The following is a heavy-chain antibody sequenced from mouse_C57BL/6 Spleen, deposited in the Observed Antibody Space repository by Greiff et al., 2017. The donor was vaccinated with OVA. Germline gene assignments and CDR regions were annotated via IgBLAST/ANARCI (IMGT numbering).Heavy chain of an antibody. D-gene: IGHD2-1*01. V-gene: IGHV1-82*01. CDR3: ARLYYGYFDY. CDR2: IYPGDGDT. Sequence: VQLQQSGPELVKPGASVKISCKASGYAFSSSWMNWVKQRPGKGLEWIGRIYPGDGDTNYNGKFKGKATLTADKSSSTAYMQLSSLTSEDSAVYFCARLYYGYFDYWGQGTTLTVSS. J-gene: IGHJ2*01. CDR1: GYAFSSSW.